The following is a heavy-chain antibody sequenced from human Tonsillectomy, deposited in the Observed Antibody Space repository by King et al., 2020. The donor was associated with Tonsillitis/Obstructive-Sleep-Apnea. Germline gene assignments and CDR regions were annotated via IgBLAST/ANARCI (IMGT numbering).Heavy chain of an antibody. J-gene: IGHJ4*02. V-gene: IGHV3-49*05. CDR3: TRDALGSNYDWK. D-gene: IGHD4-11*01. Sequence: EVQLVESGGGLVKPGRSLRLSCTASGFNFADYDMSWFRQAPGKGLEWLGLARSRAYDGTAEYAASVNGRFTISRDDSKSVAYLEMNSLTTEDTAVYYCTRDALGSNYDWKWGQGTLVTVSS. CDR2: ARSRAYDGTA. CDR1: GFNFADYD.